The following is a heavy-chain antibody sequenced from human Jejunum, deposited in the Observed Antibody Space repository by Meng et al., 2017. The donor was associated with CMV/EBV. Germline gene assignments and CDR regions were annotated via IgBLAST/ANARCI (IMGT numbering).Heavy chain of an antibody. CDR2: IHTSGTT. CDR1: DGSISSYY. CDR3: AREKSSCTSSTCYGVDS. D-gene: IGHD2-2*01. V-gene: IGHV4-4*07. J-gene: IGHJ4*02. Sequence: QVHVQESGPGLVKPSETLSLTCTVSDGSISSYYWSWIRQSAGKGLEWIGRIHTSGTTNYNPSLKSRVTLSLDTSKDQFSLKLTSVTAADTAVYYCAREKSSCTSSTCYGVDSWGQGTLVTVSS.